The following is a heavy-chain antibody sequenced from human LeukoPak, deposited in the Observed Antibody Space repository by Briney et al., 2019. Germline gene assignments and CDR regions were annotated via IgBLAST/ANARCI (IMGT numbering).Heavy chain of an antibody. V-gene: IGHV1-2*02. J-gene: IGHJ4*02. CDR1: GYTFTGYY. CDR3: ATYSAAGRTYYFDY. CDR2: IYPNSGGT. Sequence: ASVKVSCKASGYTFTGYYMHWVRQAPGQGLEWMGWIYPNSGGTNYAQKFQGRVTMTRDTSTSTAYMELRSLRSDDTAVYYCATYSAAGRTYYFDYWGQGALVTVSS. D-gene: IGHD6-13*01.